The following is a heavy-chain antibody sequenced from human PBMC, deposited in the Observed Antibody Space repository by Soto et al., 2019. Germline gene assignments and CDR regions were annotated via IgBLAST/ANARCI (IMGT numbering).Heavy chain of an antibody. CDR2: INHSGST. CDR1: GGSFSGYY. Sequence: SETLSLTCAVYGGSFSGYYWSWIRQPPGKGLEWIGEINHSGSTNYNPSLKSRVTISVDTSKNQFSLKLSSVTAADTAVYYCARGAIYEFGELRNYYYYYGMDVWGQGTTVTVSS. J-gene: IGHJ6*02. CDR3: ARGAIYEFGELRNYYYYYGMDV. D-gene: IGHD3-10*01. V-gene: IGHV4-34*01.